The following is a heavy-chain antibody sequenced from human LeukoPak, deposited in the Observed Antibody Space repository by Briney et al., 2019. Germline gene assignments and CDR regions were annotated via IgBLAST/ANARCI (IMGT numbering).Heavy chain of an antibody. CDR3: ARGPRILAAGSYYFDY. J-gene: IGHJ4*02. D-gene: IGHD6-13*01. Sequence: GGSLRLSCAASGFSFKDYYFSWIRQAPGKGLEWVSFINVNGGAMYYADFVKGQFTISRDNAKSSLYLEMNSLRVEDTAVYYCARGPRILAAGSYYFDYWGQGSLVTVSS. V-gene: IGHV3-11*01. CDR1: GFSFKDYY. CDR2: INVNGGAM.